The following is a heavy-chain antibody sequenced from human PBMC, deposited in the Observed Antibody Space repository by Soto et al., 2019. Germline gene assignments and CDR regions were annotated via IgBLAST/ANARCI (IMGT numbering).Heavy chain of an antibody. Sequence: SGPTLVKPTQTLTLTCTFSGFSLSTSGVGVGWIRQPPGKALEWLALIYWDDDKRYSPSLKSRLTITKDTSKNQVVLTMTNMDPVDTATYYCAHSDRPCSSTSCYYNWFDPWGQGTLVTVSS. CDR3: AHSDRPCSSTSCYYNWFDP. J-gene: IGHJ5*02. D-gene: IGHD2-2*01. V-gene: IGHV2-5*02. CDR1: GFSLSTSGVG. CDR2: IYWDDDK.